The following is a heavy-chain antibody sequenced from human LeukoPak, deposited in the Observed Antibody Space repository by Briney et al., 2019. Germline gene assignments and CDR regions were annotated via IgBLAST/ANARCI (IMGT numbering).Heavy chain of an antibody. Sequence: GGSLRLSCAASGFTFSSYRMNWVRQAPGKGLEWVSSISSSSSYIYYADSVKGRFTISRDNAKNSLYLQMNSLRAEDTAVYYCARVNYDFWSGGRGYYYYYMDVWGKGTTVTVSS. V-gene: IGHV3-21*01. CDR3: ARVNYDFWSGGRGYYYYYMDV. CDR1: GFTFSSYR. D-gene: IGHD3-3*01. CDR2: ISSSSSYI. J-gene: IGHJ6*03.